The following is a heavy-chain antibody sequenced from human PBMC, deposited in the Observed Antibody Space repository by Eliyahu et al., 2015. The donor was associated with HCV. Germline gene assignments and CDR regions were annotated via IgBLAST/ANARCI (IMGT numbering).Heavy chain of an antibody. CDR2: IYYSGST. V-gene: IGHV4-39*01. CDR3: ARQKKDYLSSTSPFDY. CDR1: GGSISSSSYX. Sequence: QLQLQESGPGLVKPSETLSLTCTVSGGSISSSSYXWGWIRQPPGKGLEWIGSIYYSGSTYYNPSLKSRVTISVDTSKNQFSLKLSSVTAADTAVYYCARQKKDYLSSTSPFDYWGQGTLVTVSS. D-gene: IGHD2-2*01. J-gene: IGHJ4*02.